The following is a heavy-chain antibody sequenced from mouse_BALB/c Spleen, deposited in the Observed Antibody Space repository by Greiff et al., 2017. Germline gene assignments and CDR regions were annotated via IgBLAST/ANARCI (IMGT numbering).Heavy chain of an antibody. CDR3: ARFPITTVPAWFAY. CDR2: ISYSGST. J-gene: IGHJ3*01. Sequence: EVKLMESGPSLVKPSQTLSLTCSVTGDSITSGYWNWIRKFPGNKLEYMGYISYSGSTYYNPSLKSRISITRDTSKNQYYLQLNSVTTEDTATYYCARFPITTVPAWFAYWGQGTLVTVSA. CDR1: GDSITSGY. D-gene: IGHD1-1*01. V-gene: IGHV3-8*02.